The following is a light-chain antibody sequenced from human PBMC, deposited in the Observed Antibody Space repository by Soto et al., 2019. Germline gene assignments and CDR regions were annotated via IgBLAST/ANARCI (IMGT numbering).Light chain of an antibody. J-gene: IGKJ1*01. Sequence: DIQMTQPPSTLSASVGDTVTITCRASQSISSWLAWYQQKPGKAPKLLIYDASSLESGVPSRFSGSGSGTEFTLTISSLQPDDFATYYCQQYNSYPWTFGQGTKVDIK. CDR1: QSISSW. CDR3: QQYNSYPWT. CDR2: DAS. V-gene: IGKV1-5*01.